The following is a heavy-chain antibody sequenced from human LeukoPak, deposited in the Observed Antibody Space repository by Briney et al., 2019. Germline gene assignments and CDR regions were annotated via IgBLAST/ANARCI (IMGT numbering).Heavy chain of an antibody. Sequence: GASVKVSCKVSGYTLTELSMHWVRQAPGKGLEWMGGFDPEDGETIYAQKFQGRVTMTEDTSTDTAYMELSSLRSEDTAVYYCARAHYDSGYARSYYYYMDVWGKGTTVTVSS. CDR2: FDPEDGET. CDR1: GYTLTELS. V-gene: IGHV1-24*01. CDR3: ARAHYDSGYARSYYYYMDV. D-gene: IGHD5-12*01. J-gene: IGHJ6*03.